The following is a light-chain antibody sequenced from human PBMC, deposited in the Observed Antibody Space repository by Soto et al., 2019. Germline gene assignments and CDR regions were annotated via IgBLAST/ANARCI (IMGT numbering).Light chain of an antibody. CDR2: EVS. CDR1: SSDVGGYNY. CDR3: SSYTSSSTLVV. V-gene: IGLV2-14*01. J-gene: IGLJ1*01. Sequence: SVLTQPASVSGSPGQSITISCTGTSSDVGGYNYVSWYQQHPGKAPKLMIYEVSNRPSGVSNRFSGSKSGNTASLTISGLQAEDEAAYYCSSYTSSSTLVVFGSGTKVTVL.